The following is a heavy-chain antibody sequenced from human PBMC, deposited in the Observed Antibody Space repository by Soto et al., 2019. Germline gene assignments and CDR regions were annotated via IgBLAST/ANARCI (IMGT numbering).Heavy chain of an antibody. V-gene: IGHV3-21*01. CDR3: AREVDFWSGYYLREIDY. J-gene: IGHJ4*02. CDR2: ISSSSSYR. Sequence: GGSLRLSCAASGFTFSSYSMNWVRQAPGKGLEWVSSISSSSSYRYYADSVKGRFTISRDNAKNSLYLQMNSLRAEDKAVYYCAREVDFWSGYYLREIDYWGQGTLVTVSS. CDR1: GFTFSSYS. D-gene: IGHD3-3*01.